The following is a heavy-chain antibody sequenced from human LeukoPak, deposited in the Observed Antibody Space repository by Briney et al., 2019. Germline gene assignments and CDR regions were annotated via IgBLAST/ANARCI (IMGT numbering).Heavy chain of an antibody. CDR3: ARAGDGLGNFDY. J-gene: IGHJ4*02. D-gene: IGHD5-24*01. Sequence: GGSLRLSCAASGFALSSYAMSWVRQAPGKGLEWVSATSSSDAGTYHAESVRGRFTISRDNSKNTLYLQMNSLRAEDTAVYYCARAGDGLGNFDYWGQGTLVTVSS. V-gene: IGHV3-23*01. CDR2: TSSSDAGT. CDR1: GFALSSYA.